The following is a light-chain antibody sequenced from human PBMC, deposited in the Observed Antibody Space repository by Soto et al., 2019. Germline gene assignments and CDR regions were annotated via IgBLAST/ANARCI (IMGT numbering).Light chain of an antibody. CDR2: GAS. J-gene: IGKJ4*01. Sequence: EIVLTQSPGTLSLSPGERATLSCRASQSVSSNYLAWYQQKPGQAPRLLXYGASSRATGIPDRFSGSGSATDFTLTISRLEPEDFAVYYCQRYGTSPPLTFGGGTKVDIK. CDR3: QRYGTSPPLT. CDR1: QSVSSNY. V-gene: IGKV3-20*01.